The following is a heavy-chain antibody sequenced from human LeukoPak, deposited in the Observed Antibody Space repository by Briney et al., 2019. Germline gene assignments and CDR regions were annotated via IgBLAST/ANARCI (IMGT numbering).Heavy chain of an antibody. CDR1: GFTFSSHW. V-gene: IGHV3-7*03. CDR3: ARLKGSTSVFDY. Sequence: GGSLRLSCVASGFTFSSHWMTWVRQAPGKGLEWVVNINLDGGDKFYVDSLKGRFTTSRDNARNSLYLQMDSLRAEDTAVYYCARLKGSTSVFDYWGQGALVTVSS. D-gene: IGHD2-2*01. J-gene: IGHJ4*02. CDR2: INLDGGDK.